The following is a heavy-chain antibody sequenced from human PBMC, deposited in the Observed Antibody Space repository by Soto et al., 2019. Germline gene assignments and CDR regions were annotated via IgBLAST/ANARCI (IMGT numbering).Heavy chain of an antibody. V-gene: IGHV4-4*02. CDR2: IYHSGST. J-gene: IGHJ5*02. D-gene: IGHD3-10*01. CDR1: GGSISSSNW. CDR3: ARAVKGRVGSGSYYEAWFDP. Sequence: SETLSLTCAVSGGSISSSNWWSWVRQPPGKGLEWSGEIYHSGSTNYNPSLNSRVTISVDKSKHQFSLKLSSVTAAATAVYYCARAVKGRVGSGSYYEAWFDPWGQGTLVTVSS.